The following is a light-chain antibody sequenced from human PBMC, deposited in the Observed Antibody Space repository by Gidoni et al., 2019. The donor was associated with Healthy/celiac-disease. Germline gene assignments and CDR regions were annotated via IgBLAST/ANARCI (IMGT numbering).Light chain of an antibody. J-gene: IGKJ1*01. CDR3: MQALQTRT. V-gene: IGKV2-28*01. CDR2: LGS. Sequence: DIVMTQSPLSLPVTPGEPASISCRPSQSLLHSNGYNYLDWYLQKPGQSPQLLIYLGSNRASGVPDRFSGSGSGTDFTLKISRVEAEDVGVYYCMQALQTRTFGQGTRWKSN. CDR1: QSLLHSNGYNY.